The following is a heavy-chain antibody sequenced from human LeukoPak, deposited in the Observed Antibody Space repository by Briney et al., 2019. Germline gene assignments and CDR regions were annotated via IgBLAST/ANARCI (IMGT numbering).Heavy chain of an antibody. CDR1: GFTFSSYA. J-gene: IGHJ3*02. D-gene: IGHD3-10*01. CDR2: ISGSGGST. CDR3: AKGGYYYGSGSYLMGWWAFDI. V-gene: IGHV3-23*01. Sequence: GGSLRLSCAASGFTFSSYAMSWVRQAPGKGLEWVSAISGSGGSTYYADSVKGRFTISRENSKNTLYLQMNSLRAEDTAVYYCAKGGYYYGSGSYLMGWWAFDIWGQGTMVTVSS.